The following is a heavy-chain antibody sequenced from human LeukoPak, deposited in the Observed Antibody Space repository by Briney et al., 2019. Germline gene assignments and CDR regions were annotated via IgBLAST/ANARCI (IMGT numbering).Heavy chain of an antibody. CDR3: ARSTTHPYYSYMDV. Sequence: GGSLRLSCAASRFTFSTYGMSWVRQAPGKGLEWVSGISGSGGSRFYTDSVKGRFTISRDNAKNTLYLQMNSLRVEDTAVYYCARSTTHPYYSYMDVWGKGTTVTLSS. CDR1: RFTFSTYG. V-gene: IGHV3-23*01. CDR2: ISGSGGSR. J-gene: IGHJ6*03. D-gene: IGHD4-17*01.